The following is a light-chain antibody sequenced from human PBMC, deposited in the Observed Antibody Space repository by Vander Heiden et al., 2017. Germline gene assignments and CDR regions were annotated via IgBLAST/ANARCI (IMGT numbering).Light chain of an antibody. CDR3: STWDTSLSSVV. V-gene: IGLV1-51*01. Sequence: QSVFTHPPSVSASPGQKATISCSGSSSNIGNNYVSWYQQFQGTTPKLLIYDNNKRPSGIPDRFSGSKSGTSATLGITGLQTGDEADYYCSTWDTSLSSVVFGGGTKVTVL. CDR1: SSNIGNNY. CDR2: DNN. J-gene: IGLJ3*02.